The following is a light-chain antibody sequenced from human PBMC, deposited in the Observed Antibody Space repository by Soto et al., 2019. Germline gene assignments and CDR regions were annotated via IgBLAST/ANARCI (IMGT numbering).Light chain of an antibody. CDR1: QISSTW. CDR3: QQHNS. CDR2: DVS. V-gene: IGKV1-5*01. J-gene: IGKJ2*01. Sequence: DIQMTQSPSTLSASVGDRVTITCRASQISSTWLAWYQQRPWKAPKLLIHDVSSLQSGVPSRFSGSRSGTEFTLTISSLQPDDFATYYCQQHNSFGQGTKLEIK.